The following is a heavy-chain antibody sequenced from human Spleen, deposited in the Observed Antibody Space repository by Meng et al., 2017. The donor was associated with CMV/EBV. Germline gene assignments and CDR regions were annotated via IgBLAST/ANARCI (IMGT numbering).Heavy chain of an antibody. D-gene: IGHD4-23*01. CDR2: IKHSGST. V-gene: IGHV4-34*01. J-gene: IGHJ5*02. Sequence: QQQVRGLCTPSTTLSPPCAAFGGSFSGYIYCWTRQHAGKGLEWLGEIKHSGSTNYSPSLKSQVTISVDTSKNQFSLKLSSVTAADTAVYYCARYGGGGNWFDPWGQGTLVTVSS. CDR1: GGSFSGYI. CDR3: ARYGGGGNWFDP.